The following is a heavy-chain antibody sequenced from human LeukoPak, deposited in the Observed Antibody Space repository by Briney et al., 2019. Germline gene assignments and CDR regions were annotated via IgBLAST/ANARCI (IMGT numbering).Heavy chain of an antibody. V-gene: IGHV3-21*01. Sequence: GGSLRLSCAASGFTFSSYSMNWVRQAPVKGQELVSSISSCSSYIYYADSVKGRFTLSRDNAKNSLYLQMNSLGAEDTAVYYCARDGYNPPAFDYWGQGTLVTVSS. J-gene: IGHJ4*02. D-gene: IGHD5-24*01. CDR3: ARDGYNPPAFDY. CDR1: GFTFSSYS. CDR2: ISSCSSYI.